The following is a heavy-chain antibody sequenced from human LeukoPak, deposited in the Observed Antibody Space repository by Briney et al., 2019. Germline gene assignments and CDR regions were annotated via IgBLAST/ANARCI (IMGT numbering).Heavy chain of an antibody. Sequence: GGSLRLSCTASGFTFSSFWMAWVRQAPGKGLEWVANIKQDGSLQHYGDSVKGRFTISRDNAKNSLYLQMNNLRAEDTALYYCTTSYDSSGCDWGQGTLVTVSS. CDR3: TTSYDSSGCD. CDR2: IKQDGSLQ. V-gene: IGHV3-7*01. CDR1: GFTFSSFW. D-gene: IGHD3-22*01. J-gene: IGHJ4*02.